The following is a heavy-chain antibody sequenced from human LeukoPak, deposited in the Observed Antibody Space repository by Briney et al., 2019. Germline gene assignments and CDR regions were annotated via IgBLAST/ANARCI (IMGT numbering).Heavy chain of an antibody. J-gene: IGHJ4*02. CDR2: VWYDGINK. Sequence: PGRSLRLSCAASGFTFSTYGMHWVRQPPGKGLEWVAVVWYDGINKYYADSVKGRFTISRDNSNNTLYLQMNSLRAEDTAVYYCARGSGGFDYWGQGTLVTVSS. D-gene: IGHD3-10*01. CDR3: ARGSGGFDY. CDR1: GFTFSTYG. V-gene: IGHV3-33*01.